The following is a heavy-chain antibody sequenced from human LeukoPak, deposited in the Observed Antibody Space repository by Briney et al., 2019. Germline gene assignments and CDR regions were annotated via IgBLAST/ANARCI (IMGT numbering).Heavy chain of an antibody. D-gene: IGHD2-15*01. J-gene: IGHJ6*02. CDR3: ANVDSLLDPRVLNYGMDV. CDR2: ISGSGGST. CDR1: GFTFSSYA. Sequence: PGGSLRLSCAASGFTFSSYAMSWVRQAPGKGLEWVSAISGSGGSTYYADSVKGRFTISRDNSKNTLYLQMNSLRAEDTAVYYCANVDSLLDPRVLNYGMDVWGQGTTVTVSS. V-gene: IGHV3-23*01.